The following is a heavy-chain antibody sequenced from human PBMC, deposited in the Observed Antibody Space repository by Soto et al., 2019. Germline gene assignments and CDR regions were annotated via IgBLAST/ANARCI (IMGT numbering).Heavy chain of an antibody. CDR3: TRDLMDVVPPADDLFDP. D-gene: IGHD2-2*01. CDR1: RFTVGSSY. CDR2: IYTGDTP. V-gene: IGHV3-53*01. J-gene: IGHJ5*02. Sequence: GGSLRLSCAASRFTVGSSYVSWVRQAPGKGLEWVSVIYTGDTPYYADSVKGRFTISRDNSKNTLYLQMNNLRVEDTAVYYCTRDLMDVVPPADDLFDPWGQGILVTVSS.